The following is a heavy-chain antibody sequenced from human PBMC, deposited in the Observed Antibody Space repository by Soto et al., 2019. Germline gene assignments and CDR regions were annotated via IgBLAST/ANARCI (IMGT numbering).Heavy chain of an antibody. CDR2: INHSGST. J-gene: IGHJ6*02. D-gene: IGHD2-2*01. CDR3: ARAIVVVPAATPGRTYYYYGMDV. V-gene: IGHV4-34*01. CDR1: GGSFSGYY. Sequence: SETLSLTCAVYGGSFSGYYWSWIRQPPGKGLEWIGEINHSGSTNYNPSLKSRVTISVDTSKNQFSLKLSSVTAADTAVYYCARAIVVVPAATPGRTYYYYGMDVWGQGTTVTVSS.